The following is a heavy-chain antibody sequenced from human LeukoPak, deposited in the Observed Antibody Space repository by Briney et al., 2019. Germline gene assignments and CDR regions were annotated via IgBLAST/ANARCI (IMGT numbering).Heavy chain of an antibody. J-gene: IGHJ3*02. D-gene: IGHD3-22*01. CDR2: IIPILGIA. CDR3: ARLFNYYDSSGYLSDDAFDI. CDR1: GGTFSSYA. Sequence: GSSVKVSCKASGGTFSSYAISWVRQAPGQGLEWMGRIIPILGIANYAQKFQGRVTITADKSTSTAYMELSSLRSEDTAVYYCARLFNYYDSSGYLSDDAFDIWGQGTMVTVSS. V-gene: IGHV1-69*04.